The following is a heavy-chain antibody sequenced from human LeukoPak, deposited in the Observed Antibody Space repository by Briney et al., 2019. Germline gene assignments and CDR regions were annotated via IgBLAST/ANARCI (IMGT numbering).Heavy chain of an antibody. CDR1: GFTFSTYG. J-gene: IGHJ3*02. Sequence: GGSLRLSCTASGFTFSTYGMNWVRQAPGKGLEWVANIKQDGSEKYYVDSVKGRFTISRDNAKNSLYLQMNSLRAEDTAVYCCAAESTVSTGAFDMWGQGTMVTVSS. CDR3: AAESTVSTGAFDM. V-gene: IGHV3-7*01. CDR2: IKQDGSEK. D-gene: IGHD4-11*01.